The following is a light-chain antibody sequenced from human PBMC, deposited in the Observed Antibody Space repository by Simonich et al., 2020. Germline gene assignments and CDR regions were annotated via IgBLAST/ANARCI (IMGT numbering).Light chain of an antibody. Sequence: QSALTQPASVSGSPGQSITISCTGTSSDVGGYNSVSWYQQQPGKAPKLMIYDVSTRPSGLSNRFSGSKTGNTASLTISGLQAEDEADYYCSSYTSSSIVVFGGGTKLTVL. CDR3: SSYTSSSIVV. CDR1: SSDVGGYNS. J-gene: IGLJ2*01. V-gene: IGLV2-14*01. CDR2: DVS.